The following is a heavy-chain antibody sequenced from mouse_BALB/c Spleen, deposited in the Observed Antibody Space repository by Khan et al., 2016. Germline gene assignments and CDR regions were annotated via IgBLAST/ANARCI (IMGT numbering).Heavy chain of an antibody. Sequence: QVQLKESGPDLVAPSQSLSITCTVSGFSLTSYGVHWVRQPPGKGLEWRVVIWSDGSTNYNPALKSRLSISKDNSKSQVVLKMNSLQTDDTAMYCCAIHDGYYYAMNYWGQGSSVTVSS. CDR3: AIHDGYYYAMNY. V-gene: IGHV2-6-2*01. D-gene: IGHD2-3*01. CDR1: GFSLTSYG. J-gene: IGHJ4*01. CDR2: IWSDGST.